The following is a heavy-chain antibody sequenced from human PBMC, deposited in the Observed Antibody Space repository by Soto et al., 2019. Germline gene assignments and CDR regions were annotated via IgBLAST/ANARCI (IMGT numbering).Heavy chain of an antibody. V-gene: IGHV1-2*02. Sequence: ASVKVSCKASGYTFTGYYMHWVRQAPGQGLKWMGWINPNSGGTNYAQKFQGRVTMTRDTSISTAYMELSRLRSDDTAVYYCARGLLLWFGESYYFDYWGQGTLVTVSS. D-gene: IGHD3-10*01. CDR2: INPNSGGT. J-gene: IGHJ4*02. CDR1: GYTFTGYY. CDR3: ARGLLLWFGESYYFDY.